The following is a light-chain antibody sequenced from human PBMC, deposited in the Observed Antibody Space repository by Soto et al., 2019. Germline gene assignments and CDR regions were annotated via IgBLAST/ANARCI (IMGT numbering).Light chain of an antibody. J-gene: IGKJ3*01. V-gene: IGKV1-12*01. CDR3: QQGDSFPLT. Sequence: DIQMTQSPSSVSASVGDSVTINCRASQGISSWLAWYQQIPGKAPNLLIYAASSLQTGVPSRFTGRGGGTDSTLNINSLQPEDSSTYYCQQGDSFPLTFGPGTKVKI. CDR2: AAS. CDR1: QGISSW.